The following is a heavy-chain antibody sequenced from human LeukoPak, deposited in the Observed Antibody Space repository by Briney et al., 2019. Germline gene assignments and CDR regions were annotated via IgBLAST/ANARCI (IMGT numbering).Heavy chain of an antibody. V-gene: IGHV3-7*01. Sequence: PGGSLRLSCAASGFTFSSYWMSWVRHAPGKGLEWVSNIKQDGSEKYYVDSVKGRFTISRDNAKNSLYLQMNSLRAEDTAVYYCARDADPYFGVVILDYWGQGTLVTVSS. J-gene: IGHJ4*02. CDR3: ARDADPYFGVVILDY. D-gene: IGHD3-3*01. CDR1: GFTFSSYW. CDR2: IKQDGSEK.